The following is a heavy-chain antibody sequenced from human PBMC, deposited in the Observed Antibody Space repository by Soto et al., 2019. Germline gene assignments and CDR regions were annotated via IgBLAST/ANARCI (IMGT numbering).Heavy chain of an antibody. CDR2: INEDGSAT. CDR1: GLPFSRYW. Sequence: EVQLVESGGGLVQPGGSLRLSCVASGLPFSRYWLTWVRQAPGKGLEWVANINEDGSATYYLDSVRGRFTISRDNAENSLFLQMYSLRAEDTAVYYCASRFCSDAACFRAGYRVFDYWGQGPVVTVSS. V-gene: IGHV3-7*01. J-gene: IGHJ4*02. CDR3: ASRFCSDAACFRAGYRVFDY. D-gene: IGHD2-15*01.